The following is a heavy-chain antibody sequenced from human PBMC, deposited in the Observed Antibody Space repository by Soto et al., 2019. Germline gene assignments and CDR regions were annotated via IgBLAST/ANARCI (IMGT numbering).Heavy chain of an antibody. CDR1: GGSISSYY. J-gene: IGHJ6*04. D-gene: IGHD3-16*01. Sequence: SETLSLTCTVSGGSISSYYWSWIRQPPGKGLEWIGYIYYSGSTNYNPSLKSRVTISVDTSKNQFSLKLSSVTAADTAVYYCARLGRGRAYYEMDVRGKGTTVTAPQ. CDR2: IYYSGST. CDR3: ARLGRGRAYYEMDV. V-gene: IGHV4-59*08.